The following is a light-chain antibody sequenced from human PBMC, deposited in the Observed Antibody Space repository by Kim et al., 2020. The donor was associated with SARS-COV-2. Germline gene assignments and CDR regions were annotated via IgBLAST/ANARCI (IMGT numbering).Light chain of an antibody. CDR1: TRVMGSKNK. V-gene: IGLV2-8*01. Sequence: GQSVTISALETTRVMGSKNKFSWTQHPPGKPPNPIFYEVRKRPSGVPDRFSGSKSGNTAPLTISGLQAEDETDYYCCSYAGSNGVIFGGGTQLTVL. CDR2: EVR. J-gene: IGLJ2*01. CDR3: CSYAGSNGVI.